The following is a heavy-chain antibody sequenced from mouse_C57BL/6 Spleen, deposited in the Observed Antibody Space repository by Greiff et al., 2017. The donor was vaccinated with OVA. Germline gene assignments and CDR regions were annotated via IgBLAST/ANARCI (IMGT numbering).Heavy chain of an antibody. Sequence: EVKVEESGPGLVKPSQSLSLTCSVTGYSITSGYYWNWIRQFPGNKLEWMGYISYDGSNNYNPSLKNRISITRDTSKNQFFLKLNSVTTEDTATYYCARDDGYSPDWGQGTLVTVSA. CDR3: ARDDGYSPD. CDR2: ISYDGSN. V-gene: IGHV3-6*01. D-gene: IGHD2-3*01. CDR1: GYSITSGYY. J-gene: IGHJ3*01.